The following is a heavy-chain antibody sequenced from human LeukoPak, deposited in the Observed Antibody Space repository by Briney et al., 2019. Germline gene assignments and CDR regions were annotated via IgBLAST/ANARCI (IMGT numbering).Heavy chain of an antibody. CDR1: GYSISSGYY. CDR3: ARGVIAAGGNDFDY. V-gene: IGHV4-38-2*02. Sequence: SETLSLTCTVSGYSISSGYYWGWIRQPPGKELEWIGSIYHSGSTYYNPSLKSRVTISVDTSKNQFSLKVISVTAADTAVYYCARGVIAAGGNDFDYWGQGTLVTVSS. CDR2: IYHSGST. D-gene: IGHD6-13*01. J-gene: IGHJ4*02.